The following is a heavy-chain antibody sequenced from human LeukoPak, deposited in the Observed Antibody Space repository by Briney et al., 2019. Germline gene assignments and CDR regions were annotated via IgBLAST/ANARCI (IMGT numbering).Heavy chain of an antibody. CDR2: IYSGGST. CDR3: ARESYYYDSSGCRTGDFQH. J-gene: IGHJ1*01. CDR1: GFTVSSNY. D-gene: IGHD3-22*01. Sequence: GGSLRLSCAASGFTVSSNYMSWVRQAPGKGLEWVSVIYSGGSTYYADSVKGRFTISRDNSKNTLYLQMNSLRAEDTAVYYCARESYYYDSSGCRTGDFQHWGQGTLVTVSS. V-gene: IGHV3-53*01.